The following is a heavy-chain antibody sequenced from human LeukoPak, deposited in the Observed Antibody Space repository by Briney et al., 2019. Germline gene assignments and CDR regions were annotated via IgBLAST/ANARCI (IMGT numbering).Heavy chain of an antibody. CDR2: MDSDGSAT. J-gene: IGHJ4*02. CDR3: AKGPNYFDS. CDR1: ALTFSNSW. V-gene: IGHV3-74*01. Sequence: GRYLRLSCAPSALTFSNSWMPWARQAPGKGLVWVTRMDSDGSATYYADSVQGRFNISRVNAKNTLYLQMNSLRAEDTAMYFCAKGPNYFDSWGQGTLVTVSS.